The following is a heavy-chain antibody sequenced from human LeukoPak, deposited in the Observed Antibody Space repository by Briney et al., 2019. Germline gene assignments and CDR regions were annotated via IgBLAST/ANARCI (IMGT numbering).Heavy chain of an antibody. CDR1: GYTFTGYY. D-gene: IGHD2-21*02. Sequence: ASVKVSCKASGYTFTGYYMHWVRQAPGQGLEWMGWINPNTGGTNYAQKFQGRVTVTRDTSISTAYMELSTLRSDDTAVYYCARSVTAMNYYHFGMDVWGQGTTVTVSS. J-gene: IGHJ6*02. V-gene: IGHV1-2*02. CDR2: INPNTGGT. CDR3: ARSVTAMNYYHFGMDV.